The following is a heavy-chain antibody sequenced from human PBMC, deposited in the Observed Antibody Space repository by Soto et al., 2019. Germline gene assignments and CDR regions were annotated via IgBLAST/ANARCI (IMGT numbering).Heavy chain of an antibody. Sequence: ASVKVSCKASGYTFTSYAMHWGRQAPGQRLEWMGWINAGNGNTKYSQKFQGRVTITRDTSASTAYMELSSLRSEDTAVYYCAWGASGYCSSTSCPSEYDYWGQGTLVTVSS. CDR1: GYTFTSYA. CDR2: INAGNGNT. D-gene: IGHD2-2*01. V-gene: IGHV1-3*01. CDR3: AWGASGYCSSTSCPSEYDY. J-gene: IGHJ4*02.